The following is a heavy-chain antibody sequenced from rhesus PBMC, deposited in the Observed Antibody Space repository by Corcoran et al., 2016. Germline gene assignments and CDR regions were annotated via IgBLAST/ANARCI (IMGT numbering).Heavy chain of an antibody. V-gene: IGHV1S2*01. CDR3: ARGGGGWGNYWYFDL. CDR1: GYTFTDYY. CDR2: SNPYNGNT. Sequence: QVQLVQSGAEVKKPGSSVKVSCKASGYTFTDYYMHWVRQAPRQGLEWMGWSNPYNGNTKYAQKFQGRVTMTRDTSTSTAYMELSSLRSEDTAVYYCARGGGGWGNYWYFDLWGPGTPITISS. D-gene: IGHD6-37*01. J-gene: IGHJ2*01.